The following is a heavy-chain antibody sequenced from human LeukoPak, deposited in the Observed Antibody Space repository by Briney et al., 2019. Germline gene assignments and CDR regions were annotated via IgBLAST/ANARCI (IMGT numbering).Heavy chain of an antibody. CDR2: ISGSGGST. V-gene: IGHV3-23*01. J-gene: IGHJ3*02. CDR3: AKSWAGYSYGLDAFDI. Sequence: PGGSLRLSCAASGFPFSSYAMSWVRQAPGKGLEWVSAISGSGGSTYYAESVKGRFTISRDNSKNTLYLQMNSLRAEDTAVYYCAKSWAGYSYGLDAFDIWGQGTMVTVSS. CDR1: GFPFSSYA. D-gene: IGHD5-18*01.